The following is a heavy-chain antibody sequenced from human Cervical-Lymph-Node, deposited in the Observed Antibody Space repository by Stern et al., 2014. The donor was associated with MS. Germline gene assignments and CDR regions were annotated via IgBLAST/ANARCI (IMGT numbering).Heavy chain of an antibody. V-gene: IGHV1-2*04. D-gene: IGHD5-24*01. CDR1: GYTFTGYY. J-gene: IGHJ4*02. Sequence: QLVQSGAEVKKPVASVKVSCKASGYTFTGYYMHWGRQAPGQGLAWMGWINPNSGGTNYAQKFQGWVTMTRDTSISTAYMELSRLRSDDTAVYYCARDIGRDGYNMDYWGQGTLVTVSS. CDR2: INPNSGGT. CDR3: ARDIGRDGYNMDY.